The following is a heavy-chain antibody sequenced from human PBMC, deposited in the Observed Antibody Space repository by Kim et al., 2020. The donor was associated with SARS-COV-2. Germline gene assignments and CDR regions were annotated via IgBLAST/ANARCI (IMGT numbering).Heavy chain of an antibody. Sequence: GGSLRLSCAASGFTFSSYAMHWVRQAPGKGLEWVAVISYDGSNKYYADSVKGRFTISRDNSKNTLYLQMNSLRAEDTAVYYCARTEVAGSDTPEYGMDVWGQGTTVTVSS. CDR3: ARTEVAGSDTPEYGMDV. V-gene: IGHV3-30-3*01. J-gene: IGHJ6*02. CDR2: ISYDGSNK. CDR1: GFTFSSYA. D-gene: IGHD6-19*01.